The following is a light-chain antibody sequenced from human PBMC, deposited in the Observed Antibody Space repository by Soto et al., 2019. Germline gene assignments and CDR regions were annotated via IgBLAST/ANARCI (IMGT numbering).Light chain of an antibody. CDR2: GTS. J-gene: IGKJ5*01. CDR3: QQYTKWPRA. V-gene: IGKV3-15*01. Sequence: TQNPSALCGSREERTSLSCRAHQSVSSNLAWYPQHPGQAPRLLIYGTSTRATGSTARFTVSSFRPESTLAISRLNSEDFAVYYCQQYTKWPRAIGRGTRLEIK. CDR1: QSVSSN.